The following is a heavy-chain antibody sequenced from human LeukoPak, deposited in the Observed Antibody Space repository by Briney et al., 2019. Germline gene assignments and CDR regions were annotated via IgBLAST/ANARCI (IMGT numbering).Heavy chain of an antibody. J-gene: IGHJ4*02. D-gene: IGHD6-13*01. CDR1: GFTFSSYA. Sequence: GGSLRLSCAASGFTFSSYAMSWVRQAPGKGLEWVSAISGSGDSTYYADSVEGRFTISRDNSKNTLYLQMNSLRAEDTAVYYCAKDYYSSWYYFDYWGQGTLVTVSS. CDR3: AKDYYSSWYYFDY. V-gene: IGHV3-23*01. CDR2: ISGSGDST.